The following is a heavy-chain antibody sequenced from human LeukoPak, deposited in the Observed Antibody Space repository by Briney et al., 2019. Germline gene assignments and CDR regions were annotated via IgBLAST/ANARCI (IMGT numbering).Heavy chain of an antibody. CDR1: GDSISSYY. CDR2: IYYSGST. CDR3: AIDGIAVAGSYWYFDL. Sequence: SETLSLTCTVSGDSISSYYWSWIRQPPGKGLEWIGYIYYSGSTNYNPSPKSRVTISVDTSKNQFSLRLSAVTAADSAVEYCAIDGIAVAGSYWYFDLWGRGTLVTVSS. V-gene: IGHV4-59*01. D-gene: IGHD6-19*01. J-gene: IGHJ2*01.